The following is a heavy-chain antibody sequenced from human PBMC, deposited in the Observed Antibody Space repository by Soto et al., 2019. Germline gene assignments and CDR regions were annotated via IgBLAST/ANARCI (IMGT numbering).Heavy chain of an antibody. J-gene: IGHJ3*02. V-gene: IGHV3-23*01. D-gene: IGHD2-2*01. CDR2: LTASADTT. CDR1: AFTFRSYA. Sequence: EEQLLESGGGLVRPGGSLRLSCAASAFTFRSYAMSWVRQAPGKGLEWVSALTASADTTYYADSVKGRFTISRDNSNNTLYVRMNSLRAEDTAVYYCAKVRPLRDCTSTSCLGAFDIWGQGTMVTVS. CDR3: AKVRPLRDCTSTSCLGAFDI.